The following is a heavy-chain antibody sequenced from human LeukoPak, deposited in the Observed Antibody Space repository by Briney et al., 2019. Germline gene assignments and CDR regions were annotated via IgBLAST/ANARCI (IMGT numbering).Heavy chain of an antibody. J-gene: IGHJ4*02. CDR2: IKQDGSEK. V-gene: IGHV3-7*03. CDR3: ARDKSAGADTGSSFYY. CDR1: GFTFTNSW. Sequence: GGSLRLSCAASGFTFTNSWMSWVRQAPGKGLEWVASIKQDGSEKYYVDSVKGRFTFSRDNAKNSLHLQMDSLRAEDTAIYYCARDKSAGADTGSSFYYWGQGALVSVSS. D-gene: IGHD3-10*01.